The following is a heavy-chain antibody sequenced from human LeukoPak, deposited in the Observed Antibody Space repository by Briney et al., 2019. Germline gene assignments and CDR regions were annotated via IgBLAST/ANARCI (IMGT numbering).Heavy chain of an antibody. CDR3: ARSGGSGWYSPRLNFDY. CDR2: IYYSGST. CDR1: GGSISSSSYY. J-gene: IGHJ4*02. D-gene: IGHD6-19*01. V-gene: IGHV4-39*07. Sequence: SETLFLTCTVSGGSISSSSYYWGWIRQPPGKGLEWIGSIYYSGSTYYNPSLKSRVTISVDTSKNQFSLKLSSVTAADTAVYYCARSGGSGWYSPRLNFDYWGQGTLVTVSS.